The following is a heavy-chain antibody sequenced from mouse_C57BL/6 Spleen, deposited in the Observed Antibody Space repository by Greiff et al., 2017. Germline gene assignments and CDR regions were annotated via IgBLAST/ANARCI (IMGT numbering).Heavy chain of an antibody. CDR3: AKHEEEGDYGLYYYAMDY. D-gene: IGHD1-1*02. V-gene: IGHV1-62-2*01. Sequence: QVQLKQSGAELVKPGASVKLSCKASGYTFTEYTIHWVKQRSGQGLEWIGWFYPGSGSIKYNEKFKDKATLTAAKSYSTVYMELSRLTSEDSAVYVCAKHEEEGDYGLYYYAMDYWGQGTSVTVSS. CDR1: GYTFTEYT. CDR2: FYPGSGSI. J-gene: IGHJ4*01.